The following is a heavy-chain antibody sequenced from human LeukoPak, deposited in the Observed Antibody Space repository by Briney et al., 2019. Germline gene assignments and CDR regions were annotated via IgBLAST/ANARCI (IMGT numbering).Heavy chain of an antibody. J-gene: IGHJ4*02. V-gene: IGHV3-64*01. CDR3: ARDSAILRFLEWSNNPLDY. Sequence: GRSLRLSCAASGFTFSSYAMHWVRQAPGKGLKYVSAISSNGGSTYYANSVKGRFTISRDNSKNTLYLQMGSLRAEDMAVYYCARDSAILRFLEWSNNPLDYWGQGTLVTVSS. CDR1: GFTFSSYA. CDR2: ISSNGGST. D-gene: IGHD3-3*01.